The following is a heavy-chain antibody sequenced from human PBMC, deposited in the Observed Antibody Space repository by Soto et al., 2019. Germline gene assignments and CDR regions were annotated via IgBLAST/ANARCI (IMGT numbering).Heavy chain of an antibody. Sequence: PGGSLRLSCAASGFSFIDYAINWVRQVPGRGLEYVAGIGGRGGNAFYADSMKGRFSISRDNSKNTVYLRMHNLRVDDSAMYYCAKARHSGDFAGSYDSWGQGTLVTVSS. J-gene: IGHJ5*02. CDR3: AKARHSGDFAGSYDS. CDR2: IGGRGGNA. CDR1: GFSFIDYA. D-gene: IGHD2-21*02. V-gene: IGHV3-23*01.